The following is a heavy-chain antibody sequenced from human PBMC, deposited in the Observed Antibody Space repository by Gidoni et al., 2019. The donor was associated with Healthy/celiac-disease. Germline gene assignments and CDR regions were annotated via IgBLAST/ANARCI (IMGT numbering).Heavy chain of an antibody. V-gene: IGHV3-23*01. CDR3: AKEGDYTKYYFDY. J-gene: IGHJ4*02. D-gene: IGHD4-4*01. CDR2: ISGSGGST. CDR1: GFTFRSYA. Sequence: EVQLLESGGGLVQAGGSLRLACAASGFTFRSYAMSGVRPAPGKGLVWVAAISGSGGSTYYAYSVKCRFTISRDNSKNTLYLQMNSLRAEDTAVYYCAKEGDYTKYYFDYWGQVTLVTVSS.